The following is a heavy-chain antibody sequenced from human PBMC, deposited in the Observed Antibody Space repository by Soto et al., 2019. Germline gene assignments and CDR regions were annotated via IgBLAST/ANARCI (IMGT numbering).Heavy chain of an antibody. CDR2: TYTGGST. Sequence: GWSLRLACASSEFTVYSNYMSWVRQAPGKGLEWVSVTYTGGSTYYADSVKGRFIISRDNSKNTLYLQMNSLRAEDTAVYYCARDRSPLEIWSYGMDVWGQGTTVTVSS. V-gene: IGHV3-53*01. CDR1: EFTVYSNY. CDR3: ARDRSPLEIWSYGMDV. J-gene: IGHJ6*02. D-gene: IGHD3-10*01.